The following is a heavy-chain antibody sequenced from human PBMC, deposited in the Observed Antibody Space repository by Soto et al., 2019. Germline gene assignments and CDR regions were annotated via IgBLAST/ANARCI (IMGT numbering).Heavy chain of an antibody. CDR2: INHSGST. CDR1: GGSFSGYY. D-gene: IGHD4-17*01. J-gene: IGHJ5*02. V-gene: IGHV4-34*01. CDR3: AREFYGANSWFDP. Sequence: QVQLQQWGAGLLKPSETLSLTCAVYGGSFSGYYWSWIRQPPGKGLEWIGEINHSGSTNYNPSLKSPVTISVDTSKNQFSLKLSSVTAADTAVYYCAREFYGANSWFDPWGQGTLVTVSS.